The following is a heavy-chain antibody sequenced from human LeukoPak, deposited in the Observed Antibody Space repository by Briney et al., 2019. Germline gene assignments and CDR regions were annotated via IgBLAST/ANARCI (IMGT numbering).Heavy chain of an antibody. Sequence: SGGSLRLSCVASGFTFSSYGMHWVRQAPGKGPEWVALISYDGGEKYYVDSVKGRFTISRDNSKNTLYLQMNSLRAEDTAVYYCAKVRYSSGWPEFDYWGQGTLVTVSS. D-gene: IGHD6-19*01. CDR1: GFTFSSYG. V-gene: IGHV3-30*18. CDR3: AKVRYSSGWPEFDY. CDR2: ISYDGGEK. J-gene: IGHJ4*02.